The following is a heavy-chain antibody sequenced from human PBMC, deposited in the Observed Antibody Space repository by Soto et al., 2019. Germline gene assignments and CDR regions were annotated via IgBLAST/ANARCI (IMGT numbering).Heavy chain of an antibody. J-gene: IGHJ4*02. CDR3: ARGRRMEAIFGVVNLYPLFDY. CDR1: GGSFSGYY. D-gene: IGHD3-3*01. V-gene: IGHV4-34*01. CDR2: INHSGST. Sequence: QVQLQQWGAGLLKPSETLSLTCAVYGGSFSGYYWSWIRQPPGKGLEWIGEINHSGSTNYNPSLKSRVTISVDTSKNQFSLKLSSVTAADTAVYYCARGRRMEAIFGVVNLYPLFDYWGQGTLVTVSS.